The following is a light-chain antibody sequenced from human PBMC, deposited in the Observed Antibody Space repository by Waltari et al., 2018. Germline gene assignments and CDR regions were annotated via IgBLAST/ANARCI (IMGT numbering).Light chain of an antibody. J-gene: IGLJ2*01. V-gene: IGLV1-40*01. Sequence: QSVLTQPPSASVAPGQRVTISCTGSSSNIRTGYDLHWYQQLPGTAPKLLIYGNSNRPSGVPDRFSGSKSGTSASLAITGLQAEDEADYYCQSYDSSLSVVFGGGTKLTVL. CDR3: QSYDSSLSVV. CDR2: GNS. CDR1: SSNIRTGYD.